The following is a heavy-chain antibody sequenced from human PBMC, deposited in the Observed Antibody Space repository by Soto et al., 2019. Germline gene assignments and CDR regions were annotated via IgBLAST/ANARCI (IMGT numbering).Heavy chain of an antibody. J-gene: IGHJ3*02. V-gene: IGHV4-59*01. CDR1: GGSITSDY. CDR2: IYSRGNT. CDR3: ARGRPRDGYDGAFDI. D-gene: IGHD5-12*01. Sequence: SETLSLTCTVSGGSITSDYWSWIRQSPGKGLGWIGYIYSRGNTNYNPSLKSRVTISVDTSKTHFSLNLSSVTAADTAVYYCARGRPRDGYDGAFDIWGQGTMVTVSS.